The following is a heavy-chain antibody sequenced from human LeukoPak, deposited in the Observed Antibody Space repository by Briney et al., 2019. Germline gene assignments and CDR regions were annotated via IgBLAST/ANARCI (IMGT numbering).Heavy chain of an antibody. CDR2: IRYDGSNK. Sequence: PGGSLRLSCAPSGFTFSNFWMSWVRQAPGKGLEWVAFIRYDGSNKYYADSVKGRFTISRDNSKNTLYLQMNSLRAEDTAVYYCAKVAVYSYGPSPFDYWGQGTLVTVSS. CDR3: AKVAVYSYGPSPFDY. D-gene: IGHD5-18*01. V-gene: IGHV3-30*02. J-gene: IGHJ4*02. CDR1: GFTFSNFW.